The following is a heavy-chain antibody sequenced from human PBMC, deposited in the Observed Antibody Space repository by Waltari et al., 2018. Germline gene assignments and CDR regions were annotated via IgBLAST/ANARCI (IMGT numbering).Heavy chain of an antibody. J-gene: IGHJ4*02. CDR2: ISSSSSYI. CDR3: ASDIVVVVAATTRDY. D-gene: IGHD2-15*01. CDR1: GFTFSSYS. Sequence: EVQLVESGGGLVQPGGSLRLSCDASGFTFSSYSMNSVRQAPGKGLEWVSSISSSSSYIYYADSVKGRFTISRDNAKNSLYLQMNSLRAEDTAVYYCASDIVVVVAATTRDYWGQGTLVTVSS. V-gene: IGHV3-21*01.